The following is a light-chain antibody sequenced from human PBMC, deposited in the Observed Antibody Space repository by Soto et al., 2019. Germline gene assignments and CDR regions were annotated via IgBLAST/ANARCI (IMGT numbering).Light chain of an antibody. J-gene: IGKJ1*01. CDR2: DAS. V-gene: IGKV3D-20*01. CDR1: QSVSSSY. Sequence: EIVLTQSPATLSLSPGERATLSCGASQSVSSSYLAWYQQKPGLAPRLLIYDASSRATGIPDRFSGSGSGTDFTLTISRLEPEDFAVYHCQQFASSPLTFGQGTKVDIK. CDR3: QQFASSPLT.